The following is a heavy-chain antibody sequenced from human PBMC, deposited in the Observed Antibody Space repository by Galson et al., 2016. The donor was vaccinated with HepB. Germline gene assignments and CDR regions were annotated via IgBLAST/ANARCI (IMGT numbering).Heavy chain of an antibody. CDR2: ISSSGDNT. D-gene: IGHD2/OR15-2a*01. V-gene: IGHV3-11*01. Sequence: SLRLSCAASGFIFSDRYMSWIRQAPGKGLEWISFISSSGDNTFYADSVKGRFTISRDNARNALYLQINNLRAEDTALYYCAWAQYYAHPLWSQGTLVTVSS. CDR1: GFIFSDRY. CDR3: AWAQYYAHPL. J-gene: IGHJ4*02.